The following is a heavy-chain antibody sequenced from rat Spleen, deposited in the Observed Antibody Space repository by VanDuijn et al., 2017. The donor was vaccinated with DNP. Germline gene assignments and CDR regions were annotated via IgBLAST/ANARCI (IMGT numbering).Heavy chain of an antibody. CDR2: INNSGGRM. D-gene: IGHD1-7*01. Sequence: EVQLVESGGGLVQPGRSMKLSCVASGFTFSHYYMAWVRQVPGKGLEWLASINNSGGRMFYPDSVKGRFTISRDNAESTLYLQMNSLRSEDTATYYCARRGYYGYDTFDYWGQGVMVTVSS. CDR3: ARRGYYGYDTFDY. J-gene: IGHJ2*01. V-gene: IGHV5-25*01. CDR1: GFTFSHYY.